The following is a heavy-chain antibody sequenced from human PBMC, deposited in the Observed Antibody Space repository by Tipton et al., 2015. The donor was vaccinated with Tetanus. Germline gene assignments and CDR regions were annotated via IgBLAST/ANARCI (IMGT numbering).Heavy chain of an antibody. CDR1: GGSISRTNYY. CDR3: ARLSSSANDAHGFDI. CDR2: IYDTGNV. D-gene: IGHD3-22*01. Sequence: TLSLTCTVSGGSISRTNYYWGWIRRPPGKGLEWIGSIYDTGNVYYNPALTSRVTMSVDTSKIQFSLSLRSVTAADTAVYYCARLSSSANDAHGFDIWGQGTMVTVSS. V-gene: IGHV4-39*01. J-gene: IGHJ3*02.